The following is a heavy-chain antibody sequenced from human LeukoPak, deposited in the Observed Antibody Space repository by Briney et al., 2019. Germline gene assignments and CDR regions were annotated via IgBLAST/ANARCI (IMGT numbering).Heavy chain of an antibody. CDR2: VNLQGSA. CDR1: GGSITNTNY. J-gene: IGHJ4*02. Sequence: PSETLSLTCGVSGGSITNTNYWTWVRQPPGKGLEWIGEVNLQGSANYNPSLMGRVAISVDTSENHISLQLTSVTAADTAVYYCAREGGPYRPLDYSGQGTLVTVSS. CDR3: AREGGPYRPLDY. V-gene: IGHV4-4*02.